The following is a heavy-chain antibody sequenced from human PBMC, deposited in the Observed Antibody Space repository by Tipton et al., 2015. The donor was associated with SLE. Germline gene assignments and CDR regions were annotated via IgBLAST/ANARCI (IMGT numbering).Heavy chain of an antibody. V-gene: IGHV4-39*07. D-gene: IGHD1-1*01. Sequence: TLSLTCTVSGESISNSDYYWGWIRQPPGKGLEWIGNIHHSGRTYYNPSLISRPTMSVDTSNNQLSLRLSSVTAADTAVYYCARASERIGHSDYWSRGTLVTVSS. CDR3: ARASERIGHSDY. J-gene: IGHJ4*02. CDR2: IHHSGRT. CDR1: GESISNSDYY.